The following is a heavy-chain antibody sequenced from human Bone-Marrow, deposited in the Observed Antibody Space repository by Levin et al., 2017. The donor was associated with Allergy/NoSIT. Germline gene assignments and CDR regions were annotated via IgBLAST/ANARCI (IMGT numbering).Heavy chain of an antibody. D-gene: IGHD3-22*01. CDR3: AKDRYDSSRYYLCGIDS. V-gene: IGHV3-23*01. CDR2: ISRNGGDT. J-gene: IGHJ4*02. Sequence: PGGSLRLSCAASGFTFSNYAMSWVRQAPGKGLEWISAISRNGGDTFYSEAVRGRLTISRDNSNEYLQMSSLRADDTAVAYCAKDRYDSSRYYLCGIDSWGQGTLVTVSS. CDR1: GFTFSNYA.